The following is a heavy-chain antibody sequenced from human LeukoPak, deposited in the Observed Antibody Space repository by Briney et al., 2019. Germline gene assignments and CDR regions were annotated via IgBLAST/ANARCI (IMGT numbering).Heavy chain of an antibody. J-gene: IGHJ3*02. CDR3: ARDPLFGALDI. Sequence: PGGSLRLFCAASGFSFNSYIIAWVRRAPGKGLEWVADTSPDGSVVSYVDSVKGRFTISRDNARNSLFLHMNSLGVDDTAIYYCARDPLFGALDIWGQGTMVTVSS. D-gene: IGHD3-10*02. V-gene: IGHV3-7*01. CDR2: TSPDGSVV. CDR1: GFSFNSYI.